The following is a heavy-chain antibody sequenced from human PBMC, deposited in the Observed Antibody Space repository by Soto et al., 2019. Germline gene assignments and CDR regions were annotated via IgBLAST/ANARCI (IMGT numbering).Heavy chain of an antibody. J-gene: IGHJ5*02. Sequence: QVQLVQSGAEVKKPGSSVKVSCKASGGTFSKYSISWVRQAPGQGLEWMGGIIPMFGKANYARKFEGRVTITADESTSTTYMELSSLRSEDTAVYYCALYYDSSGYYYPNWFDPWGQGTLVTVSS. V-gene: IGHV1-69*01. D-gene: IGHD3-22*01. CDR2: IIPMFGKA. CDR1: GGTFSKYS. CDR3: ALYYDSSGYYYPNWFDP.